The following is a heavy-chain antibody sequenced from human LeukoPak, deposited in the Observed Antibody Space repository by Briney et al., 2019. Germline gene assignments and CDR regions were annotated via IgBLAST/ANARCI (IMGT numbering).Heavy chain of an antibody. Sequence: SQTLSLTCAVSGDSVSSNSAAWNWLRQSPSRGLEWLGRTYYRSKWYNDYAVSVKSRITISPDTSKNQFSLQLNSVTPEDTAVYYCASGWFRYGMDVWGQGTTVTVSS. V-gene: IGHV6-1*01. CDR2: TYYRSKWYN. J-gene: IGHJ6*02. D-gene: IGHD6-19*01. CDR1: GDSVSSNSAA. CDR3: ASGWFRYGMDV.